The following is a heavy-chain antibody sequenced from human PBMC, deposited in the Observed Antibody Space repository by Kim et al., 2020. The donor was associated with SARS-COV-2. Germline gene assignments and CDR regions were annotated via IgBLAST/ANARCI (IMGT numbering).Heavy chain of an antibody. CDR2: ISYDGSNK. D-gene: IGHD6-19*01. V-gene: IGHV3-30*18. CDR1: GFTFSSYG. J-gene: IGHJ4*02. Sequence: GGSLRLSCAASGFTFSSYGMHWVRQAPGKGLEWVAVISYDGSNKYYADSVKGRFTISRDNSKNTLYLQMNSLRAEDTAVYYCAKTPPGIAVAGTPVYDYWGQGTLVTVSS. CDR3: AKTPPGIAVAGTPVYDY.